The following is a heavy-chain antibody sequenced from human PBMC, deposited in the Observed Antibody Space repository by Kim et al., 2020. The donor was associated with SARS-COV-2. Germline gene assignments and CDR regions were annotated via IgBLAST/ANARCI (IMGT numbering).Heavy chain of an antibody. V-gene: IGHV4-4*02. CDR1: GGSISSSNW. CDR2: IYHSGST. D-gene: IGHD5-18*01. Sequence: SETLSLTCAVSGGSISSSNWWSWVRQPPGKGLEWIGEIYHSGSTNYNPSLKSRVTISVDKSKNQFSLKLSSVTAADTAVYYCARVNVDTAMENLFDYWGQGTLVTVSS. CDR3: ARVNVDTAMENLFDY. J-gene: IGHJ4*02.